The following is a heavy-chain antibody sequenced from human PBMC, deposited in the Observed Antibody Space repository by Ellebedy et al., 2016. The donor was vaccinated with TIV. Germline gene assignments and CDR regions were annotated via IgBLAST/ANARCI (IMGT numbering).Heavy chain of an antibody. CDR2: ISTYSGST. D-gene: IGHD2-15*01. CDR1: GYTFSRHG. CDR3: AREADSDALDI. V-gene: IGHV1-18*01. J-gene: IGHJ3*02. Sequence: AASVKVSCKTSGYTFSRHGLNWVRQAPGQGLEWMGWISTYSGSTKYAQKFQGRVTMTTDTSTGTAYMELRSLTSDDTAVYYCAREADSDALDIWGQGTMVIVSS.